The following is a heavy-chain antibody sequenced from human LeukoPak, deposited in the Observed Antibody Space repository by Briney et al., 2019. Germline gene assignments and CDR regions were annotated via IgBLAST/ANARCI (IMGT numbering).Heavy chain of an antibody. J-gene: IGHJ6*03. V-gene: IGHV3-30*04. CDR2: ISYDGSNE. Sequence: YPGGSLRLSCAASGFTFSSYVMHWVRQAPGKGLEWVAIISYDGSNEYYADSVKGRFTISRDNARNSLFLQMNSLRADDTAIYYCARAGEMRYMDAWGKGTAVTVSS. CDR1: GFTFSSYV. CDR3: ARAGEMRYMDA. D-gene: IGHD5-24*01.